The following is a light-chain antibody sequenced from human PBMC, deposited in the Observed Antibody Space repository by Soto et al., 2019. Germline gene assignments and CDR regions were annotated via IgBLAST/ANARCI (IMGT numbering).Light chain of an antibody. CDR1: QSVGSY. CDR2: DAS. Sequence: EIVLIQSPATLSLSPGERATLSCRASQSVGSYLAWYQHKPGQAPRLLISDASNRATGIPARFSGSGSGTDFTLTISSLEPEDFAVYYCQQRSNWPPIFTFGPGTKVDIK. V-gene: IGKV3-11*01. CDR3: QQRSNWPPIFT. J-gene: IGKJ3*01.